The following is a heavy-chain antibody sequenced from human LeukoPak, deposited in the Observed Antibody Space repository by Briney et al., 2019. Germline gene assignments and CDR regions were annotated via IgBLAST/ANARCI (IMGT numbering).Heavy chain of an antibody. CDR2: IYPGDSDT. Sequence: GESLKISCKGSGYSFTSYWIGWVRQMPGKGLEWMGIIYPGDSDTRYSPSFQGQVTISADKSISTAYLQWSSLKASDTAMYYCARYSPLEPVEYYYYYMDVWGKGTTVTISS. J-gene: IGHJ6*03. CDR3: ARYSPLEPVEYYYYYMDV. V-gene: IGHV5-51*01. CDR1: GYSFTSYW. D-gene: IGHD3-3*01.